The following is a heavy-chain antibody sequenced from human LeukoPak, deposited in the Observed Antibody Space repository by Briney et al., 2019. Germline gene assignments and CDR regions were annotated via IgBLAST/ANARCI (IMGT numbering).Heavy chain of an antibody. D-gene: IGHD6-19*01. J-gene: IGHJ3*02. Sequence: GGSLRLSCAASGFTFSSYSMNWVRQAPGKGLEWVSSISSSSSYLYYADSVKGRFTISRDNAKNSLYLQMNSLRAEDTAVYYCARAQGLAVAGPAFDIWGQGTMVTVSS. CDR2: ISSSSSYL. V-gene: IGHV3-21*01. CDR1: GFTFSSYS. CDR3: ARAQGLAVAGPAFDI.